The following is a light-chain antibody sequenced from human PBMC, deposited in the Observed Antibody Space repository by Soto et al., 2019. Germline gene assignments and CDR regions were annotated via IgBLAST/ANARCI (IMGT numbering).Light chain of an antibody. CDR3: QLRRV. Sequence: EVVLTQSPASLSSSPGETASLSCRASQSLCDYLAWYQQKPGQSPRLLIYGASNRASDIPARFSGSGSGTDFTLTISSLEPEDSAVYYCQLRRVFGQGTKVEI. CDR1: QSLCDY. V-gene: IGKV3-11*01. J-gene: IGKJ1*01. CDR2: GAS.